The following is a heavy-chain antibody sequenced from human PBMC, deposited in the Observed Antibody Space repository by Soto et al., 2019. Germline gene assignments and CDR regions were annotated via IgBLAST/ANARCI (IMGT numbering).Heavy chain of an antibody. CDR1: GFTFSSYA. CDR2: FSGSGGIT. J-gene: IGHJ4*02. V-gene: IGHV3-23*01. CDR3: AKDRVWGGATYYFDY. Sequence: AGGSLRLSCAASGFTFSSYAMSWVRQAPGKGLEWVSAFSGSGGITYYADSVKGRFTISRDNPKNTLYLQMNSLRAEDTAVYYCAKDRVWGGATYYFDYWGQGTLVTVSS. D-gene: IGHD1-26*01.